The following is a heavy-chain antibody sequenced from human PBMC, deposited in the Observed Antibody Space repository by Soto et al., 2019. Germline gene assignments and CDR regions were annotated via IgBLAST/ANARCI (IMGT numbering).Heavy chain of an antibody. CDR3: ARELASYNDY. J-gene: IGHJ4*02. CDR2: IDGDGSRT. CDR1: GFTFSGYW. V-gene: IGHV3-74*01. D-gene: IGHD1-1*01. Sequence: EVHLVESGGGLVQPGGSLRLSCAASGFTFSGYWMHGVRQAPGKGLVWVSRIDGDGSRTNYAESVKGRFTISRDNAKNTLYLQMNSLSAEDTAVYYCARELASYNDYWGQGTLVTVSS.